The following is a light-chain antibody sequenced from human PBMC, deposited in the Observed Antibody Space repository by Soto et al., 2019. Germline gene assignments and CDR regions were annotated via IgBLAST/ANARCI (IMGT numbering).Light chain of an antibody. Sequence: DFQMTQSPSSLSASVGDRVNITCRARQTISSFLNWYQQKPGKAPKLLIYAASSLQSGVPSRFSGSGSGTEFTLTISSLQPEDFATYFCQQSYSTPHTFGQGTKLEIK. V-gene: IGKV1-39*01. CDR3: QQSYSTPHT. CDR1: QTISSF. J-gene: IGKJ2*01. CDR2: AAS.